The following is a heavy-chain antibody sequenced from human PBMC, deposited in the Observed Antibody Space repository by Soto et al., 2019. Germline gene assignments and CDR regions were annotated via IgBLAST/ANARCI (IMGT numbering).Heavy chain of an antibody. J-gene: IGHJ4*02. CDR3: DSSGYYSKGYFDY. CDR2: IRSKAYGGTT. Sequence: SLRLSCTASGFTFGDYAMSWFRQAPGKGLEWVGFIRSKAYGGTTEYAASVKGRFTISRDDSKSIAYLQMNSLKTEDTAVYYCDSSGYYSKGYFDYWGQGTLVTVSS. V-gene: IGHV3-49*03. D-gene: IGHD3-22*01. CDR1: GFTFGDYA.